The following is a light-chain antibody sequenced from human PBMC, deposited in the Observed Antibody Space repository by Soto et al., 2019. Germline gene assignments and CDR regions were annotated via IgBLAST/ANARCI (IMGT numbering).Light chain of an antibody. CDR3: QQYNNWPST. Sequence: EIVMTQSPATLSVSPGERATLSCRASQSVGINLAWYQQKVGQAPRLLIYGATTRATGVPARFSASGSATEFTLTIGSLQSEDFAVYYCQQYNNWPSTFGQGTRVDIK. V-gene: IGKV3-15*01. CDR2: GAT. J-gene: IGKJ1*01. CDR1: QSVGIN.